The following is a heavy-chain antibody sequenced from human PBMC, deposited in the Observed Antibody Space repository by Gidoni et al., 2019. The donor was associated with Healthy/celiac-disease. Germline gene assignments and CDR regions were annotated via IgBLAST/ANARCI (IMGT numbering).Heavy chain of an antibody. CDR3: ARHRKHIVVVPAATSYYYGMDV. CDR1: GYSFTSYW. CDR2: IDSSDSYT. J-gene: IGHJ6*02. D-gene: IGHD2-2*01. V-gene: IGHV5-10-1*03. Sequence: EVQLVQSGAEVKKPGESLRISCKGSGYSFTSYWISWVRQMPVKGLEWLGRIDSSDSYTNYSPSFQGHVTISADKSISTAYLQWSSLKASDTAMYYCARHRKHIVVVPAATSYYYGMDVWGQGTTVTVSS.